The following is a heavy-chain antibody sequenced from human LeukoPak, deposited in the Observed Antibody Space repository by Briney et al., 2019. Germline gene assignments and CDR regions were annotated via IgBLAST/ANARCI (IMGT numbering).Heavy chain of an antibody. V-gene: IGHV3-30*04. Sequence: PGGSLRLSCAASGFTFSSYAMHWVRQAPGKGLEWVAVISYDGSNKYYADSVKGRFTISRDNSKNTLYLQMNSLRAEDTAVYHCARELSGSGVNADYWAREPWSPSPQ. D-gene: IGHD3-10*01. J-gene: IGHJ4*02. CDR3: ARELSGSGVNADY. CDR2: ISYDGSNK. CDR1: GFTFSSYA.